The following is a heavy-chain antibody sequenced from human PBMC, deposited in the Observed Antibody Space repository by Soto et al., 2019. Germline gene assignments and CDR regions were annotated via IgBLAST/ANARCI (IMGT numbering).Heavy chain of an antibody. CDR1: GYSFTSYW. CDR3: ARRGYDSEVDAFDI. Sequence: GESLKISCKGSGYSFTSYWISWVRQMPGKGLERMGRIDPSDSYTNYSPSFQGHVTISADKSISTAYLQWSSLKASGTAMYYCARRGYDSEVDAFDIWGQGTMVTVSS. J-gene: IGHJ3*02. V-gene: IGHV5-10-1*01. CDR2: IDPSDSYT. D-gene: IGHD3-22*01.